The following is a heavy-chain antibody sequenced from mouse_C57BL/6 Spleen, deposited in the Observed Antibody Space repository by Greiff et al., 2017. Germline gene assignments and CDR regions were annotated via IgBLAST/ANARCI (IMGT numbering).Heavy chain of an antibody. CDR3: ARPGSSYWYCDV. CDR1: GYTFTSYW. Sequence: QVQLKQPGAELVKPGASVKLSCKASGYTFTSYWMHWVKQRPGQGLEWIGMIRPNSGSTNYNEKFKSKATLTVDKSSSTAYMQLSSLTSEDSAVYYCARPGSSYWYCDVWGTGTTVTVSS. CDR2: IRPNSGST. J-gene: IGHJ1*03. D-gene: IGHD1-1*01. V-gene: IGHV1-64*01.